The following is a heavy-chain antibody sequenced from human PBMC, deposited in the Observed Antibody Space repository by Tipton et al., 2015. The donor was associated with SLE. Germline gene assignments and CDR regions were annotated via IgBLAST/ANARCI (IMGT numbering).Heavy chain of an antibody. CDR1: GFTFTSYW. D-gene: IGHD3-22*01. CDR2: IKQDGSEK. Sequence: GSLRLSCAASGFTFTSYWMSWVRQAPGRGLEWVANIKQDGSEKNYVDSVKGRFTISRDNVQNAVNLQMNSLRAEDTAVYYCVRDGRYYYESSGYDDAFDVWGQGTMVTVSS. V-gene: IGHV3-7*01. J-gene: IGHJ3*01. CDR3: VRDGRYYYESSGYDDAFDV.